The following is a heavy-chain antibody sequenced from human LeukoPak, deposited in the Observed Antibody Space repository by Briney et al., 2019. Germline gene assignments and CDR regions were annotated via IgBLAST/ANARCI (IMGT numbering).Heavy chain of an antibody. CDR1: GYTFTSYD. Sequence: GASVKASCKASGYTFTSYDINWVRQATGQGLEWMGWMNPNSGNTGYAQKFQGRVTITADESTSTAYMELSSLRYEDTAVYYCARAAVAGPGSHYFDYWGQGTLVTVSS. CDR2: MNPNSGNT. J-gene: IGHJ4*02. D-gene: IGHD6-19*01. V-gene: IGHV1-8*03. CDR3: ARAAVAGPGSHYFDY.